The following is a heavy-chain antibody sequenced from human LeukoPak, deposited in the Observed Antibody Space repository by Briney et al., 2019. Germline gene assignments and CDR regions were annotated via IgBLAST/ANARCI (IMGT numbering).Heavy chain of an antibody. J-gene: IGHJ4*02. CDR1: GFTFSSHW. D-gene: IGHD3-22*01. V-gene: IGHV3-7*01. Sequence: PGGSLRLSCAASGFTFSSHWMSWVRQTPGKGLEWVANIKQSGSEKYYVDSARGRFTISRDDAKNSLYLQMNSLRVEDTAIYYCARIRGVWLYDSWGQGTLVTVSS. CDR2: IKQSGSEK. CDR3: ARIRGVWLYDS.